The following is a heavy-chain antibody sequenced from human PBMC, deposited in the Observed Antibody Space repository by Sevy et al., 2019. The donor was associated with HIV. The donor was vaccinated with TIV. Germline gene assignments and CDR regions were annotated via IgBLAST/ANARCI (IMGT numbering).Heavy chain of an antibody. CDR3: ARAIGVSVVSIDYYYGMDV. V-gene: IGHV3-30*04. Sequence: GESLKISCAASGFTFSSYAMHWVRQAPGKGLEWVAVISYDGSNKYYADSVKGRFTISRDNSKNTLYLQMNSLRAEDTAVYYCARAIGVSVVSIDYYYGMDVWGQGTTVTVSS. D-gene: IGHD2-15*01. CDR2: ISYDGSNK. CDR1: GFTFSSYA. J-gene: IGHJ6*02.